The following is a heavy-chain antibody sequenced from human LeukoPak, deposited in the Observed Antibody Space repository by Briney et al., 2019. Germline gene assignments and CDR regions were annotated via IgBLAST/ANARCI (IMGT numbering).Heavy chain of an antibody. CDR3: ARAQGRFLEWPSMDV. CDR1: GGSISSSSYY. V-gene: IGHV4-39*01. D-gene: IGHD3-3*01. Sequence: PSETLSLTCTVSGGSISSSSYYWGWIRQPPGKGLEWIGSIYYSGSTYYNPSLKSRVTISVDTSKNQFSLKLSSVTAADTAVYYCARAQGRFLEWPSMDVWGQGTTVTVSS. J-gene: IGHJ6*02. CDR2: IYYSGST.